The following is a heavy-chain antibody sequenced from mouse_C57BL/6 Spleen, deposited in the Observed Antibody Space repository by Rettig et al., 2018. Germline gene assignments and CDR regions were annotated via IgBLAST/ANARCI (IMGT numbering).Heavy chain of an antibody. J-gene: IGHJ2*01. CDR3: ARENYYGSSYFDY. V-gene: IGHV1-76*01. Sequence: QVQLKQSGAELVRPGASVKLSCKASGYTFTDYYINWVKQRPGQGLEWIARIYPGSGNTYYNEKFKGKATLTAEKSSSTAYMQLSSLTSEDSAVYFCARENYYGSSYFDYWGQGT. D-gene: IGHD1-1*01. CDR2: IYPGSGNT. CDR1: GYTFTDYY.